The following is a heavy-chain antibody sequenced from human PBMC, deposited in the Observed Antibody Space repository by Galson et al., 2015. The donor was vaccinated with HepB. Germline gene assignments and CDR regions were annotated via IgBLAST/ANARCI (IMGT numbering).Heavy chain of an antibody. J-gene: IGHJ3*02. CDR3: AKLLGYCSSTSCYVDAFDI. CDR2: ISYDGSNK. D-gene: IGHD2-2*01. V-gene: IGHV3-30*18. CDR1: GFTFSSYG. Sequence: SLRLSCAASGFTFSSYGTHWVRQAPGKGLEWVAVISYDGSNKYYADSVKGRFTISRDNSKNTLYLQMNSLRAEDTAVYYCAKLLGYCSSTSCYVDAFDIWGQGTMVTVSS.